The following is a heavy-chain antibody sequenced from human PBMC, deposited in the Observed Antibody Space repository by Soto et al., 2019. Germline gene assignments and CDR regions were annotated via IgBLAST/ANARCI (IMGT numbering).Heavy chain of an antibody. J-gene: IGHJ6*02. CDR2: INPSSGGT. CDR1: GYTFTDYY. CDR3: ARQWHLPNYFYGMDV. Sequence: ASVKVSCKASGYTFTDYYINWVRQAPGQGLEWMGWINPSSGGTNYAEKFRDRVTMTRDTSIGTAYMELNRLTSDDTAVYFCARQWHLPNYFYGMDVWGQGTTVTVSS. D-gene: IGHD6-19*01. V-gene: IGHV1-2*02.